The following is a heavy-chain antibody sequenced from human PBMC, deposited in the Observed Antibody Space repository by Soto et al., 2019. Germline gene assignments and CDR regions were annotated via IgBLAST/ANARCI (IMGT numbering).Heavy chain of an antibody. CDR3: ARVDKSNSSHYYHMDV. V-gene: IGHV4-59*12. J-gene: IGHJ6*03. D-gene: IGHD5-18*01. Sequence: PSETLSLTCTVSGGSISSYYWSWIRQPPGKGLEWIGYIYYSGSTNYNPSLKSRATISVDTSKNQFSLKLTSVTAADTAVYYCARVDKSNSSHYYHMDVWGKGTTVTVSS. CDR1: GGSISSYY. CDR2: IYYSGST.